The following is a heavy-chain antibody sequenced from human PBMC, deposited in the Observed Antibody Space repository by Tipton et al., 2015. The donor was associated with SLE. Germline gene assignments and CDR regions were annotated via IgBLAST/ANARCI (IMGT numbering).Heavy chain of an antibody. CDR2: ISGYNGNT. Sequence: QLVQSGGEVKKPGASVTVSCRASGYTFSSYHINWVRQAPGQGLEWMGWISGYNGNTNYAQKFQGKVTMTRDTATSTAYMELTSLRSDDTAVYYCARQRITIFGVDSYGLDVWGQGTMVTVSS. J-gene: IGHJ3*01. CDR3: ARQRITIFGVDSYGLDV. CDR1: GYTFSSYH. D-gene: IGHD3-3*01. V-gene: IGHV1-18*01.